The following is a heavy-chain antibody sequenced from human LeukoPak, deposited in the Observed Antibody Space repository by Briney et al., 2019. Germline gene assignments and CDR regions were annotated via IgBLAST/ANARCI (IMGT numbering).Heavy chain of an antibody. CDR2: ISSSSSYI. CDR1: GFTFSSYS. J-gene: IGHJ6*02. CDR3: ARDWSKHRSYYYYYGMDV. V-gene: IGHV3-21*04. D-gene: IGHD2-21*01. Sequence: PGGSLRLSCAASGFTFSSYSMNWVRQAPGKGLEWVSSISSSSSYIYYADSVKGRFTISRDNAKNSLYLQMNSLRAEDTAVYYCARDWSKHRSYYYYYGMDVWGQGTTVTVSS.